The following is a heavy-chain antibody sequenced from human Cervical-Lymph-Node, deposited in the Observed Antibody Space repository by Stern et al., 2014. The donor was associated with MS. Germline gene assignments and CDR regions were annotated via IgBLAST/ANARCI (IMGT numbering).Heavy chain of an antibody. J-gene: IGHJ4*02. V-gene: IGHV1-69*01. CDR2: IIPVLGTA. Sequence: QVQLVQSGAEVKKPGSSVKVSCKASRGTFSNHGISWLRQAPGQGLEWMGGIIPVLGTAHNAQRFQGRVTFTADESTTTVYMELSSVRSEDTAVYYCATDRGYCSGGSCYSLDYFDYWGQGTLVIVSS. CDR1: RGTFSNHG. D-gene: IGHD2-15*01. CDR3: ATDRGYCSGGSCYSLDYFDY.